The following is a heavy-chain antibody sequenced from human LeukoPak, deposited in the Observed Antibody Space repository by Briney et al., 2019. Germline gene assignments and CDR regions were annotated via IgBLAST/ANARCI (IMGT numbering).Heavy chain of an antibody. J-gene: IGHJ5*02. Sequence: SETLSLTCTVSGGSISSYYWSWIRQPAGKGLEWIGRIYTSGSTNYNPSLKSRVTMSVDTSKNQFSLKLSSVTAADTAVYYCARVAQYCSSTSCYNWFDPWGQGTLVTVSS. V-gene: IGHV4-4*07. CDR1: GGSISSYY. CDR2: IYTSGST. CDR3: ARVAQYCSSTSCYNWFDP. D-gene: IGHD2-2*01.